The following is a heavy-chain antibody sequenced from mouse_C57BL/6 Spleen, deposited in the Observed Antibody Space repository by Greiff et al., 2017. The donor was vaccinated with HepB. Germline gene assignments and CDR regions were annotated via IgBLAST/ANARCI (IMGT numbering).Heavy chain of an antibody. Sequence: EVQLQQSGPELVKPGASVKISCKASGYTFTDYYMNWVKQSHGKSLEWIGDINPNNGGTRYNQKFKGKATLTVDKSSSTAYMELRSLKSEDSAVYYCARRHYGSSYEFAYWGQGTLVTVSA. CDR3: ARRHYGSSYEFAY. V-gene: IGHV1-26*01. CDR1: GYTFTDYY. D-gene: IGHD1-1*01. J-gene: IGHJ3*01. CDR2: INPNNGGT.